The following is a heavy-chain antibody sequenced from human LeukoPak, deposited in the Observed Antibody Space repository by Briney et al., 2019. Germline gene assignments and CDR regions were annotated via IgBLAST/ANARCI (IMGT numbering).Heavy chain of an antibody. V-gene: IGHV4-39*01. D-gene: IGHD3-9*01. CDR1: GFTFSSYAMN. CDR3: ARIDILTGYYRIDY. Sequence: TPGGSLRLSCAASGFTFSSYAMNWVRQPPGKGLEWIGSIYYSGSTYYNPSLKSRVTISVDTSKNQFSLKLSSVTAADTAVYYCARIDILTGYYRIDYWGQGTLITISS. J-gene: IGHJ4*02. CDR2: IYYSGST.